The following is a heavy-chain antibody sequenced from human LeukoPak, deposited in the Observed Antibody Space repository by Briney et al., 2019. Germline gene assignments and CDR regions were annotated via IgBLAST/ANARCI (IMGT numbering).Heavy chain of an antibody. D-gene: IGHD6-13*01. J-gene: IGHJ5*02. CDR1: GGSISSGDYY. CDR2: IYYSGST. Sequence: PSETLSLTCTVSGGSISSGDYYWSWIRQPPGKGLEWIGYIYYSGSTYYNPSLKSRVTISVDTSKNQFSLKLSSVTAADTAVYYCARDSPIAAGPFNWFDPWGQGTLVTVSS. CDR3: ARDSPIAAGPFNWFDP. V-gene: IGHV4-30-4*01.